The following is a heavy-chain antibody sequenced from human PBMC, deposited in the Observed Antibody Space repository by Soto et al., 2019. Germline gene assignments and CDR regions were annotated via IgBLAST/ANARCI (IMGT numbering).Heavy chain of an antibody. Sequence: GSLRLSCAASGFSFSDYYMTWIRQAPGKGLEWVAFISDGGSTIFYADSVKGRFTISRDNAKNSLFLQMNSLRAEYTAVYYCARDRGRDSNYRRYYYMDVWGQGTTVTVSS. CDR2: ISDGGSTI. V-gene: IGHV3-11*01. CDR1: GFSFSDYY. D-gene: IGHD4-4*01. J-gene: IGHJ6*03. CDR3: ARDRGRDSNYRRYYYMDV.